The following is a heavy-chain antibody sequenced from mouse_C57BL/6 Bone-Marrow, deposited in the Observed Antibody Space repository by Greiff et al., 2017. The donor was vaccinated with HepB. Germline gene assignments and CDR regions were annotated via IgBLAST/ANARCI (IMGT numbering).Heavy chain of an antibody. D-gene: IGHD1-1*01. V-gene: IGHV1-59*01. CDR3: ARPLRYYGSSGYYFDY. Sequence: VQLQQPGAELVRPGTSVKLSCKASGYTFTSYWMHWVKQRPGQGLEWIGVIDPSDSYTNYNQKFKGKATLTVDTSSSTAYMQLSSLTSEYSAVYYCARPLRYYGSSGYYFDYWGQGTTLTVSS. CDR1: GYTFTSYW. J-gene: IGHJ2*01. CDR2: IDPSDSYT.